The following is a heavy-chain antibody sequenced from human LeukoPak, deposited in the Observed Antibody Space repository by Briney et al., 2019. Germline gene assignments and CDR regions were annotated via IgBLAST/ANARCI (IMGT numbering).Heavy chain of an antibody. CDR3: ARDRINWNDGLDP. J-gene: IGHJ5*02. D-gene: IGHD1-20*01. V-gene: IGHV3-43D*04. CDR1: GFTFDDYA. Sequence: PGGSLRLSCAASGFTFDDYAMHWVGQAPGKGVEWGSLISWDGGRTYYADSVKGRFTIYRDKAKKSLYLKMNSLRAEDTAVYYCARDRINWNDGLDPWGQGTLVTVSS. CDR2: ISWDGGRT.